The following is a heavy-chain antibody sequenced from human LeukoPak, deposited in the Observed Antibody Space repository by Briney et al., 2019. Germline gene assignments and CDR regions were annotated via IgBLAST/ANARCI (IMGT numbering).Heavy chain of an antibody. CDR1: GFTFSSYS. Sequence: PGGSLRLSCAASGFTFSSYSMNWVRQAPGKGLEWVSYISSSGSTIYYADSVKGRFTISRDNAKNSLYLQMNSLRAEDTAVYYCARDRWEQNMDVWGKGTTVTVSS. CDR3: ARDRWEQNMDV. V-gene: IGHV3-48*01. D-gene: IGHD1-26*01. J-gene: IGHJ6*03. CDR2: ISSSGSTI.